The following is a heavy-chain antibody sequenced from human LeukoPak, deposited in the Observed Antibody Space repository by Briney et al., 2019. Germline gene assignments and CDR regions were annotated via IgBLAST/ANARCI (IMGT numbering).Heavy chain of an antibody. CDR1: GFTFSSYS. CDR2: ITGTSDPI. CDR3: ARVAWFGDLWFDP. J-gene: IGHJ5*02. V-gene: IGHV3-48*04. Sequence: GGSLRLSCTASGFTFSSYSMNWVRQAPGKGLEWISYITGTSDPIYYADSVKGRFTVSRDNAKNSLYLQMDSLRPEDTAAYFCARVAWFGDLWFDPWGQGTLVTVSS. D-gene: IGHD3-10*01.